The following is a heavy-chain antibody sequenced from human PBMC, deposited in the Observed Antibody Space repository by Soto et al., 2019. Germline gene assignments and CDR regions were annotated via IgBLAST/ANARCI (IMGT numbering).Heavy chain of an antibody. V-gene: IGHV1-69*13. D-gene: IGHD5-12*01. J-gene: IGHJ4*02. CDR1: GGTFSSYA. CDR2: IIPIFGTA. Sequence: SVKVSCKASGGTFSSYAISWVRQAPGQGLEWMGGIIPIFGTANYAQKFQGRVTITADESTSTAYMELSSLRSEDTAVYYCASPGDGYNRGLDYWGQGTLVTVSS. CDR3: ASPGDGYNRGLDY.